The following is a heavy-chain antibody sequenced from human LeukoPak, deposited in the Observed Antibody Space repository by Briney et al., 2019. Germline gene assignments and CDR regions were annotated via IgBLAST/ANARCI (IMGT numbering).Heavy chain of an antibody. CDR3: AGREGTMVRGVTAFDI. CDR2: IYYSGST. J-gene: IGHJ3*02. CDR1: VGSIRSYY. Sequence: LETLSLTCTVSVGSIRSYYWSCIPDPPGKGLECVGYIYYSGSTNYNPSLQSRVTLSVDTSKRQFSLKLSSLTAVDTAVYYCAGREGTMVRGVTAFDIWGQGTMVTVSS. D-gene: IGHD3-10*01. V-gene: IGHV4-59*01.